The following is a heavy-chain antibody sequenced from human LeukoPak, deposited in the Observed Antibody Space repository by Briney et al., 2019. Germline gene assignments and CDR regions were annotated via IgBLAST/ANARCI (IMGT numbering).Heavy chain of an antibody. CDR3: ARVGGAIAAARTFLDY. Sequence: GGSLRLSCAASGFTFSSYAMSWVRQAPGKGLEWVASIKHDGSEKYYVDSVKGRFTISRDNAKNSLYLQMNSLRAEDTAVYYCARVGGAIAAARTFLDYWGQGTLVTVSS. D-gene: IGHD6-13*01. CDR2: IKHDGSEK. CDR1: GFTFSSYA. J-gene: IGHJ4*02. V-gene: IGHV3-7*01.